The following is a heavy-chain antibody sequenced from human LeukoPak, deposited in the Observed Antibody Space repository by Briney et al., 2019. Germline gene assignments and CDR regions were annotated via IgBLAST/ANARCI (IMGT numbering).Heavy chain of an antibody. D-gene: IGHD3-22*01. Sequence: GGSLRLSCVASGLTVSRSYMIWVRQAPGKGLEWVSIIYSGGNTYYADSVKGRFTISRDNSKNTLFLQMNSLRADDTAVYYCARILNSYDSSGYFDSWGQGTLVSVSS. CDR1: GLTVSRSY. J-gene: IGHJ4*02. CDR2: IYSGGNT. V-gene: IGHV3-66*01. CDR3: ARILNSYDSSGYFDS.